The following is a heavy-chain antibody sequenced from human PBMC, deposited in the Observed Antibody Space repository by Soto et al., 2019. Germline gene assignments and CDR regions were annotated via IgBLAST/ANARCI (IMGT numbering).Heavy chain of an antibody. D-gene: IGHD2-15*01. CDR1: GGTFGNSA. Sequence: QVQLVQSGAEVKKPGSSVTVSCKASGGTFGNSAISWVRQAPGQGLEWMGGVIPIFSTPDYAQKFQGRVTITADESTTTAYMELTSVKSADTVVYYCARDKDRQQLGGNYYYGIDVWGQGTTVTVSS. CDR3: ARDKDRQQLGGNYYYGIDV. CDR2: VIPIFSTP. V-gene: IGHV1-69*12. J-gene: IGHJ6*02.